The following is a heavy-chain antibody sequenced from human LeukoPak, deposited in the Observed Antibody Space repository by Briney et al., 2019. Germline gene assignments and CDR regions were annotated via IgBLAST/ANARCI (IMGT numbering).Heavy chain of an antibody. V-gene: IGHV1-24*01. CDR2: FDRVDGET. J-gene: IGHJ4*02. Sequence: DSLKLSCKVSGYTIADFSIYWVRQAPGKGHEWMGGFDRVDGETIYALKFQGRVTMTEDTTSDTPYMELSSLVTGATAVYYCAIEPPSYTAAGSQRVDWGQG. CDR3: AIEPPSYTAAGSQRVD. CDR1: GYTIADFS. D-gene: IGHD3-10*01.